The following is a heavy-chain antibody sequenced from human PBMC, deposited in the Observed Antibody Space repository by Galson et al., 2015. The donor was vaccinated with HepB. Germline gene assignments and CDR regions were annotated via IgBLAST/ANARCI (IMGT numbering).Heavy chain of an antibody. Sequence: SLRLSCAASGFTFSDYYMSWIRQAPGKGLEWISYISSSSTYTNYAGSVKGRFTISRDNAKNSLYLQMNSLRAEDTAVFYCARVADADYGDHSHFDSWGQRTLVTVSS. CDR1: GFTFSDYY. V-gene: IGHV3-11*06. D-gene: IGHD4-17*01. J-gene: IGHJ4*02. CDR2: ISSSSTYT. CDR3: ARVADADYGDHSHFDS.